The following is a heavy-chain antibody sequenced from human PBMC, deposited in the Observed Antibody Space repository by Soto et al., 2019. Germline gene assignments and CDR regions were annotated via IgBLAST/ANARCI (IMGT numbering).Heavy chain of an antibody. Sequence: SETLSLTCTVSGGSISSGNYYWSWIRQPPGKGLEWIGFISYSGNTYYNPSLKSRVTISVDTAKNQFSLKLSSVTAADTAVYYCARQYYFGSGSYYNRSFDFWGQGTLVTVSS. V-gene: IGHV4-39*01. CDR1: GGSISSGNYY. CDR2: ISYSGNT. D-gene: IGHD3-10*01. CDR3: ARQYYFGSGSYYNRSFDF. J-gene: IGHJ4*02.